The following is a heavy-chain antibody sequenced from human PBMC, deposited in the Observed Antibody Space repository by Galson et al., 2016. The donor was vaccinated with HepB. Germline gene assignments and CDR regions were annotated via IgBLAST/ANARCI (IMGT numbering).Heavy chain of an antibody. V-gene: IGHV4-34*01. CDR1: GGSFSGYS. CDR3: ARDKWGDCSTSTCSHFDY. CDR2: INHSGST. J-gene: IGHJ4*02. D-gene: IGHD2-2*01. Sequence: SETLSLTCAVYGGSFSGYSWSWIRQPPGKGLEWIGEINHSGSTNYNPSLQSRVTISVDASKNQFSLKLSSVTAADTAIYYCARDKWGDCSTSTCSHFDYWGQGTLVTVSS.